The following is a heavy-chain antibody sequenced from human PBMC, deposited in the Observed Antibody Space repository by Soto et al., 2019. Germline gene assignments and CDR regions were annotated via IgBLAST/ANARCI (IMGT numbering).Heavy chain of an antibody. Sequence: GGSLRLSCKASGFTFSGYSMDWVRQAPGKGLEWIAYISGGGVPVYYADSVKGRFTISRDNAKNSLYLQMNHLRDEDTAIYYCLRGRAIYYFDFWGQGALVTVSS. V-gene: IGHV3-48*02. CDR2: ISGGGVPV. J-gene: IGHJ4*02. CDR1: GFTFSGYS. CDR3: LRGRAIYYFDF.